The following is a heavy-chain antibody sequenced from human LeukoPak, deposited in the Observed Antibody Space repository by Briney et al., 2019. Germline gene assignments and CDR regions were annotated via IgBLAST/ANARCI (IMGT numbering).Heavy chain of an antibody. CDR1: AFSLSAYN. D-gene: IGHD3-3*01. CDR2: ISYTGTYI. V-gene: IGHV3-21*01. CDR3: ARDIGMGGVEEYAFDI. Sequence: PGGSLRLSCAASAFSLSAYNMNWVRQAPGKGLEWVSSISYTGTYIYYADSVKGRFTISRDNSKNTLYLQMNSLRAEDTAVYYCARDIGMGGVEEYAFDIWGQGTMVTVSS. J-gene: IGHJ3*02.